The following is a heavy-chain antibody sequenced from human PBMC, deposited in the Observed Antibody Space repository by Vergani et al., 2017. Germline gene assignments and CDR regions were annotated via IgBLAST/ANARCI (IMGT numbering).Heavy chain of an antibody. Sequence: QVQLQESGPGLVKPSETLSLTCTVSGGSISSDYWSWIRQPPGKGLEWIGYIYYSGNTNYNPSLKSRVTISVDTSKNQFSLKLSSVTVADMPVYYCARGGPDRAFDIWGQGTMVTVSS. J-gene: IGHJ3*02. V-gene: IGHV4-59*01. CDR2: IYYSGNT. CDR1: GGSISSDY. D-gene: IGHD2-15*01. CDR3: ARGGPDRAFDI.